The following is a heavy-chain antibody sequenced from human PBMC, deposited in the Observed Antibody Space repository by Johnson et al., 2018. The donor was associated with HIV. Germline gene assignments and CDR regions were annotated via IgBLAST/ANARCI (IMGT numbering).Heavy chain of an antibody. V-gene: IGHV3-30*02. Sequence: QVQLVESGGGVVQPGGSLRLSCAASGFTFSSYGMHWVRQAPGKGLEWVAFIRYDGSNKYYADSVKGRFTISRDNSKNTLYLQMNSLRAEDTAVYYCAKEMYYFNSGNHFDACQVWGQGTLVTVSS. D-gene: IGHD3-10*01. CDR1: GFTFSSYG. J-gene: IGHJ3*01. CDR2: IRYDGSNK. CDR3: AKEMYYFNSGNHFDACQV.